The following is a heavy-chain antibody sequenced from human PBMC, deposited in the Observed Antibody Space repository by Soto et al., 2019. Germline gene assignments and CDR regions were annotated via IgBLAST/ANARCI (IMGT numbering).Heavy chain of an antibody. CDR2: INLSADRT. CDR3: VRDTSSGYRSFDY. J-gene: IGHJ4*02. Sequence: GASVKVSCKASGYIFTNYYIHWVRQAPGQGLEWMGIINLSADRTSYAQKFQGRFTVTMDTSTSTVYMELGSLRSEDTAVYYCVRDTSSGYRSFDYWGQGTLVTVSS. D-gene: IGHD3-22*01. V-gene: IGHV1-46*03. CDR1: GYIFTNYY.